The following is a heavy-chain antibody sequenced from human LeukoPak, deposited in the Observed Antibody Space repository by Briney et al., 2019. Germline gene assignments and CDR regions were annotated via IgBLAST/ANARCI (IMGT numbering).Heavy chain of an antibody. V-gene: IGHV3-20*04. J-gene: IGHJ3*02. CDR3: ARISVATDAFDI. Sequence: GGSLRLSCAASGFTFDDYGMSWVRQAPGKGLEWVSGINWYGGSTGYADSVKGRFTISRDNAKNSLYLQMNSLRAEDTALYYCARISVATDAFDIWGQGTMVTVSS. CDR2: INWYGGST. CDR1: GFTFDDYG. D-gene: IGHD2-15*01.